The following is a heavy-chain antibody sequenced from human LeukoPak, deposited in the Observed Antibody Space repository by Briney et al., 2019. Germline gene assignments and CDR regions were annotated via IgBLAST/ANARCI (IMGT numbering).Heavy chain of an antibody. D-gene: IGHD3-10*01. J-gene: IGHJ4*02. CDR3: ARVRYYYSSGIPEY. V-gene: IGHV1-2*02. Sequence: ASVKVSCKASGYTFTGYYMHWVRQAPGQGLEWMGWINPNSGGTNYAQKFQGRVTMTRDTSISTAYMELSRLRSDDTAVYYRARVRYYYSSGIPEYWGQGTLVTVSS. CDR2: INPNSGGT. CDR1: GYTFTGYY.